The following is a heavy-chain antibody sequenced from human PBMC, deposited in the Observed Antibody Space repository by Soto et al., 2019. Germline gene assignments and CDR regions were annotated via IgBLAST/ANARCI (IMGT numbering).Heavy chain of an antibody. Sequence: LRLSCAASGFTFRAYAFHWVRQGPGKGLEWLSVISYDGRETHYADSVEGRFIISRDSSKKTAYLQMNSLRGDDTAVYFCATDPVAVTGSFIDSWGQGTLVTVSS. D-gene: IGHD2-21*02. CDR3: ATDPVAVTGSFIDS. J-gene: IGHJ4*02. CDR2: ISYDGRET. V-gene: IGHV3-30-3*01. CDR1: GFTFRAYA.